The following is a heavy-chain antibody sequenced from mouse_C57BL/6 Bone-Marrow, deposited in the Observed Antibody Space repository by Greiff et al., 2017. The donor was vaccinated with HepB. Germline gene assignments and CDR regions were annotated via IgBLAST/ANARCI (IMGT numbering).Heavy chain of an antibody. Sequence: EVKVVESGGGLVQPGGSMKLSCAASGFTFSDAWMDWVRQSPEKGLEWVAEIRNKANNHATYYAESVKGRFTISRDDSKSSVYLQMNSLRAEDTGIYYCTRRWLLPLFDYWGQGTTLTVSS. CDR1: GFTFSDAW. CDR2: IRNKANNHAT. D-gene: IGHD2-3*01. V-gene: IGHV6-6*01. CDR3: TRRWLLPLFDY. J-gene: IGHJ2*01.